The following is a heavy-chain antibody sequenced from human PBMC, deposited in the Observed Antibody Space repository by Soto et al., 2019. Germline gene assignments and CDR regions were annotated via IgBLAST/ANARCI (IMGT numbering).Heavy chain of an antibody. CDR2: ISYDGNNK. Sequence: QVQLVESGGGVVQPGRSLSLSCAASGFTFSSYGMHWVRQAPGKGLEWVAVISYDGNNKYYADSVKGRFTISIDTFKNTLYLQMDSLRAEDPAMYYCAKDHLETTVTTPSYWGQGTLVTVSS. CDR1: GFTFSSYG. D-gene: IGHD4-17*01. CDR3: AKDHLETTVTTPSY. V-gene: IGHV3-30*18. J-gene: IGHJ4*02.